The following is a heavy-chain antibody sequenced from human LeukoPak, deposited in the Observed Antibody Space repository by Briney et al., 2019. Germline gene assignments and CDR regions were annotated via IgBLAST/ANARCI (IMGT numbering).Heavy chain of an antibody. CDR2: ISAYSGNT. CDR1: GYTFTSFG. Sequence: ASVKVSCKASGYTFTSFGISWVRQAPGQGLEWMGWISAYSGNTNYAQKLQGRVTMTTDTSTSTAYMELRSLRSDDTAVYYCARPPSWDSSGSYYFDYWGQGTLVTVSS. CDR3: ARPPSWDSSGSYYFDY. D-gene: IGHD3-22*01. J-gene: IGHJ4*02. V-gene: IGHV1-18*01.